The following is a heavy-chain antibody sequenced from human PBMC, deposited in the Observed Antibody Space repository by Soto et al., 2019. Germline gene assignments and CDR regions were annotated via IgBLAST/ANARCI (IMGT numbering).Heavy chain of an antibody. V-gene: IGHV3-21*01. J-gene: IGHJ4*02. CDR2: ISSSSSYI. CDR1: GFTFSSYS. Sequence: GESLKISCAASGFTFSSYSMNWVRQAPGKGLEWVSSISSSSSYIYYADSVKGRFTISRDNAKNSLYLQMNSLRAEDTAVYYCASLRGYSPNSSGWLHQFDYWGQGTLVTVSS. CDR3: ASLRGYSPNSSGWLHQFDY. D-gene: IGHD6-19*01.